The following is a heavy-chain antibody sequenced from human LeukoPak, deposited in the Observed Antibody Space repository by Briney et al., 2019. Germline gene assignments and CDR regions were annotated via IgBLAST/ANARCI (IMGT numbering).Heavy chain of an antibody. CDR3: ASETYYYDSSGYYIFDY. CDR1: GYSISSGYY. Sequence: SETLSLTCTVSGYSISSGYYWGWIRQPPGKGLEWIGSIYYSGSTYYNPSLKSRVTISVDTSKNQFSLKLSSVTAADTAVYYCASETYYYDSSGYYIFDYWGQGTLVTVSS. D-gene: IGHD3-22*01. V-gene: IGHV4-38-2*02. J-gene: IGHJ4*02. CDR2: IYYSGST.